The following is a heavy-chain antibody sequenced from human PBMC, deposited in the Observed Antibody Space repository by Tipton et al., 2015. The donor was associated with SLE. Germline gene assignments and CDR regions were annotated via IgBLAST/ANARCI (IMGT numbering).Heavy chain of an antibody. CDR1: GYTFTSYG. Sequence: QLVQSGAEVKKPGAAVKVSCKASGYTFTSYGISWVRQAPGQGLEWMGWISAYNGNTNYAQKLQGRVTMTTDTSTSTAYMELRSLRSDDTAVYYCAISLGGAPGVESYAFDIWGQGTMVTVSS. V-gene: IGHV1-18*01. CDR2: ISAYNGNT. CDR3: AISLGGAPGVESYAFDI. J-gene: IGHJ3*02. D-gene: IGHD3-16*01.